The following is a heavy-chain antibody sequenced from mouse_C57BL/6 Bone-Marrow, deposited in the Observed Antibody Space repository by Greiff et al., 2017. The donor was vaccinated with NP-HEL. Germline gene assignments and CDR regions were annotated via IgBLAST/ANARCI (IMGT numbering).Heavy chain of an antibody. V-gene: IGHV1-64*01. Sequence: QVQLQQPGAELVKPGASVKLSCKASGYTFTSYWMHWVKQRPGQGLEWIGMIHPNSGSTNYNEKFKSKATLAVDKSSSTAYMQLCSLTSEDSAVYYCAREGGYAMDYWGQGTSVTVSS. J-gene: IGHJ4*01. CDR3: AREGGYAMDY. CDR2: IHPNSGST. CDR1: GYTFTSYW.